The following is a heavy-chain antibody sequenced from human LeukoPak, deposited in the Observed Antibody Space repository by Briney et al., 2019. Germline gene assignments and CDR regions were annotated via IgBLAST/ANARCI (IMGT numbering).Heavy chain of an antibody. CDR1: GFTFSSRA. J-gene: IGHJ6*04. CDR3: ARDSITIFGVVTLPV. Sequence: GGSLRLSCAASGFTFSSRAMSWVRQAPGKGLEWVSSISSSSSYIYYADSVKGRFTISRDNAKNSLYLQMNSLRAEDTAVYYCARDSITIFGVVTLPVWGKGTTVTVSS. CDR2: ISSSSSYI. D-gene: IGHD3-3*01. V-gene: IGHV3-21*01.